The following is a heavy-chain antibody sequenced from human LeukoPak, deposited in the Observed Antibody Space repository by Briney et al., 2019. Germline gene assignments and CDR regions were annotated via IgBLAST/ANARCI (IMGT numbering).Heavy chain of an antibody. J-gene: IGHJ6*02. D-gene: IGHD5-12*01. CDR1: GGTFSSYA. Sequence: ASVKVSCKASGGTFSSYAISWVRQAPGQGLEWMGWISAYNGNTNYAQKLQGRVTMTTDTSTSTAYMELRSLRSDDTAVYYCARDLLLGYSGYDYYYYYGMDVWGQGTTVTVSS. CDR2: ISAYNGNT. CDR3: ARDLLLGYSGYDYYYYYGMDV. V-gene: IGHV1-18*01.